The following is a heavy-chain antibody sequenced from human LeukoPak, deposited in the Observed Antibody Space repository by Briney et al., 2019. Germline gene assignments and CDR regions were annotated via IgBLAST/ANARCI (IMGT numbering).Heavy chain of an antibody. CDR1: GGTFSSYA. CDR2: ISAYNGNT. V-gene: IGHV1-18*01. Sequence: ASVKVSCKASGGTFSSYAISWVRQAPGQGLEWMGWISAYNGNTNYAQKLQGRVTMTTDTSTSTAYMELRSLRSDDTAVYYCARYSGSRYYFDYWGQGTLVTVSS. D-gene: IGHD1-26*01. J-gene: IGHJ4*02. CDR3: ARYSGSRYYFDY.